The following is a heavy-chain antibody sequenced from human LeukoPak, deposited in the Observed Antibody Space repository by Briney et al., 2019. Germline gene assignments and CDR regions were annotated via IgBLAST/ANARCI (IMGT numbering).Heavy chain of an antibody. V-gene: IGHV4-39*01. D-gene: IGHD2-2*01. Sequence: PSETLSLTCTASGGSISSSSYYWGWIRQPPGKGLESIGSIYYSGSTYYNPSLKSRVTISVDTSKNQFSLKLSSVTAADTAVYYCARGHQVPAAMQGYYYYYGMDVWGQGTTVTVSS. CDR2: IYYSGST. CDR3: ARGHQVPAAMQGYYYYYGMDV. J-gene: IGHJ6*02. CDR1: GGSISSSSYY.